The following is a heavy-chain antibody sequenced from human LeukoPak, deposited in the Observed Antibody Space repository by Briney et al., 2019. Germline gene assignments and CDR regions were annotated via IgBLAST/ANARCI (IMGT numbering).Heavy chain of an antibody. V-gene: IGHV4-34*01. CDR3: ARGELQQLAKVYYGMDV. CDR2: INHSGST. J-gene: IGHJ6*02. CDR1: GGSFSGYY. D-gene: IGHD6-13*01. Sequence: SETLSLTCAVYGGSFSGYYWSWIRQPPGKGLEWIGKINHSGSTNYNPSLKSRVTISVDTSKNQFSLKLSSVTAAYSAVYYCARGELQQLAKVYYGMDVWGQGTTITVSS.